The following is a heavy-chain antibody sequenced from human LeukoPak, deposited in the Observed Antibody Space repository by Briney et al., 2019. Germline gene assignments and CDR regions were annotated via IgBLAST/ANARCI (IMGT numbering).Heavy chain of an antibody. J-gene: IGHJ6*03. CDR2: ISSRGSTT. CDR3: ARSHEYYFYMDV. V-gene: IGHV3-48*03. Sequence: GGSLTLSCEASGCTFRSYEMNWVRQAPGKGLEWVSYISSRGSTTYYADSVKVRFTIPKENAKNSLYLQRNSLRAEDMAVYYCARSHEYYFYMDVWGKGTTVSVSS. CDR1: GCTFRSYE.